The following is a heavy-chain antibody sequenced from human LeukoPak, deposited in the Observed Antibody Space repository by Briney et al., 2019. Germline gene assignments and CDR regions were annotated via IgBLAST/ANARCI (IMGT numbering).Heavy chain of an antibody. J-gene: IGHJ4*02. V-gene: IGHV3-30*18. CDR2: ISYDGSNK. Sequence: PGGSLRLSCAASGFTFSSYGMHWGRQAPGKGLEWVAVISYDGSNKYYVDSVKGRFTISRDNSKNTLYLQMNSLRPEDTAVYYCAKDRGEQWLVTSFDYWGQGTLVTVSS. CDR1: GFTFSSYG. CDR3: AKDRGEQWLVTSFDY. D-gene: IGHD6-19*01.